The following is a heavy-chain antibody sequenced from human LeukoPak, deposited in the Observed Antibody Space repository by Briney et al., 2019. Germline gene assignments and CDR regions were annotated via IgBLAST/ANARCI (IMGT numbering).Heavy chain of an antibody. CDR1: GGTFSSYA. V-gene: IGHV1-69*01. CDR3: ASEGYYDFWSGYSPNLNRYYYYGMDV. J-gene: IGHJ6*02. Sequence: SVKVSCKASGGTFSSYAISWVRQAPGQGLEWMGGIIPIFGTADYAQKFQGRVTITADESTSTAYMELSGLRSEDTAVYYCASEGYYDFWSGYSPNLNRYYYYGMDVWGQGTTVTVSS. D-gene: IGHD3-3*01. CDR2: IIPIFGTA.